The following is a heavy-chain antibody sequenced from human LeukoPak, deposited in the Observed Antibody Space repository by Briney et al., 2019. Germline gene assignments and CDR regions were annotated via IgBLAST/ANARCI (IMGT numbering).Heavy chain of an antibody. V-gene: IGHV3-7*01. CDR2: IKHDGSEK. CDR3: ATDRGWRTSGYYLYYFEY. CDR1: GFIFTNYF. Sequence: GGSLRLSCAASGFIFTNYFMSWVRQAPGKGLEWVASIKHDGSEKYYVDSVRGRFTISRDNTKNSLYLQMSSLRAEDTAVYYCATDRGWRTSGYYLYYFEYWGQGALVTFSS. J-gene: IGHJ4*02. D-gene: IGHD3-3*01.